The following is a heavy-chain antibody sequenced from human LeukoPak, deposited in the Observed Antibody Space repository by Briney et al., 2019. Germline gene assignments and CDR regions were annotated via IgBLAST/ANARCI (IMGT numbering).Heavy chain of an antibody. J-gene: IGHJ4*02. CDR2: IYHSGGT. D-gene: IGHD2-8*01. CDR3: ASRSTVYGFDY. V-gene: IGHV4-4*02. CDR1: GGSISSSNW. Sequence: PSETLSLTCAVSGGSISSSNWWSWVRQPPGEGLEWIGEIYHSGGTNYNPSLKSRLTLSIDRSKTQFSLRLSSVTAADTAFYYCASRSTVYGFDYWGQGTLVTVSS.